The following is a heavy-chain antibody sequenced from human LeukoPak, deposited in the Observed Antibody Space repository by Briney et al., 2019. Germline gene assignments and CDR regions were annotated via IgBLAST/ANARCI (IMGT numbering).Heavy chain of an antibody. CDR2: INHSGST. Sequence: SETLSLTCAVYGGSFSGYYWSWIRQPPGKGLEWIGEINHSGSTNYNPSLKSRVTISVDTSKNQFSLKLSSVTAAGTAVYYCARHGLYYDSSGYYSDAFDIWGQGTMVTVSS. J-gene: IGHJ3*02. V-gene: IGHV4-34*01. D-gene: IGHD3-22*01. CDR1: GGSFSGYY. CDR3: ARHGLYYDSSGYYSDAFDI.